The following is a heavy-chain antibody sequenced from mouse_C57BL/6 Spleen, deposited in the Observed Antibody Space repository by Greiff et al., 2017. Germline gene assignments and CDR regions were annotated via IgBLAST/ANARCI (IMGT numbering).Heavy chain of an antibody. J-gene: IGHJ2*01. CDR2: ISSGSSTI. CDR3: AREGNYDFDY. V-gene: IGHV5-17*01. D-gene: IGHD2-1*01. CDR1: GFTFSDYG. Sequence: EVKLMESGGGLVKPGGSLKLSCAASGFTFSDYGMHWVRQAPEKGLEWVAYISSGSSTIYYADTVKGRFTISRDNAKNTLFLQMTSLRSEDTAMYYCAREGNYDFDYWGQGTTLTVSS.